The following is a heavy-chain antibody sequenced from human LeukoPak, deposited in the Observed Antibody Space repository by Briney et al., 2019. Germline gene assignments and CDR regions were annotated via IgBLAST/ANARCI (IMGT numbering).Heavy chain of an antibody. CDR3: ARERLKIAVAGTGYFDY. J-gene: IGHJ4*02. D-gene: IGHD6-19*01. CDR1: GYTFTSYY. CDR2: INPSVGST. Sequence: ASVKVSCKASGYTFTSYYIHWVRQAPGQGLEWMGIINPSVGSTSYAQKFQGRVTMTRDTSTSTVYMELSSLRSEDTAVYYCARERLKIAVAGTGYFDYWGQGTLVTVSS. V-gene: IGHV1-46*01.